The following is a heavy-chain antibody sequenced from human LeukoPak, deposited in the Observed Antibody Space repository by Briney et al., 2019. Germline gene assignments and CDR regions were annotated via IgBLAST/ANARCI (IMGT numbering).Heavy chain of an antibody. V-gene: IGHV3-48*01. D-gene: IGHD5-18*01. J-gene: IGHJ4*02. CDR1: GFTFSSYS. CDR2: ISSSSSTI. Sequence: GGSLRLSCAASGFTFSSYSMNWVRQAPGKGLEWVSYISSSSSTIYYADSVRGRFTISRDNAQNSLYLQMNSLRAEDTAVYYCARHLSGITGYTYGRGIDYWGQGTLVTVSS. CDR3: ARHLSGITGYTYGRGIDY.